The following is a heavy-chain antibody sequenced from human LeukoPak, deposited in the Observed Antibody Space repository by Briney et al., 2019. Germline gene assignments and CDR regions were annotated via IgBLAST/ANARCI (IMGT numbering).Heavy chain of an antibody. Sequence: ASVKVSCKASGYTFTGYYTHWVRQAPGQGLEWMGWINPNSGGALFAQNFHGRVTMTTDTSISTAYMELSRLRSDDTAVYYCARDSNWFDPWGQGTLVTVSS. J-gene: IGHJ5*02. V-gene: IGHV1-2*02. CDR2: INPNSGGA. CDR3: ARDSNWFDP. CDR1: GYTFTGYY.